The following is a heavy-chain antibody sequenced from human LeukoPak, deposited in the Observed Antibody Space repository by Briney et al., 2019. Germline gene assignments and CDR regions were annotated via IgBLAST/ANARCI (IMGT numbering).Heavy chain of an antibody. V-gene: IGHV3-15*01. Sequence: GGSLRLSFAASGFSFADAWMAWVRQAPGRGLEWLGRIKGESDGATTDLAAPVKGRFTISRDDSKNTLYLQMHSLQIEDTAVYYCTTDLTYLFTFEYWGQGILVTVSS. CDR2: IKGESDGATT. J-gene: IGHJ4*02. D-gene: IGHD2/OR15-2a*01. CDR3: TTDLTYLFTFEY. CDR1: GFSFADAW.